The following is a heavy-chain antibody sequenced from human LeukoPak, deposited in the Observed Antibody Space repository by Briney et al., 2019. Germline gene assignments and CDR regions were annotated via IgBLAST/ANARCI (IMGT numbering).Heavy chain of an antibody. CDR3: AREAEMNWFDP. CDR1: GGTFSSYA. V-gene: IGHV1-69*05. CDR2: IIPIFGTA. Sequence: ASVKVSCKASGGTFSSYAISWVRQAPRQGLEWMGRIIPIFGTANYAQKFQGRVTITTDESTSTAYMELSSLRSEDTAVYYCAREAEMNWFDPWGQGTLVTVSS. J-gene: IGHJ5*02.